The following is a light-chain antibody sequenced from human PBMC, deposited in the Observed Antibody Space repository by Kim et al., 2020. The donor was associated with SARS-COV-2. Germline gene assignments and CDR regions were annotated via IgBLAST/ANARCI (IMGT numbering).Light chain of an antibody. CDR1: SSDVGSYNY. CDR2: DVS. Sequence: GQSVTISCTGTSSDVGSYNYVSWYQQHPGKAPKVMIYDVSKRPSGVPDRFSGSKSGNTASLTISGLQADDEAEYYCCSYAGTFTSLFGGGTKLTVL. CDR3: CSYAGTFTSL. V-gene: IGLV2-11*03. J-gene: IGLJ2*01.